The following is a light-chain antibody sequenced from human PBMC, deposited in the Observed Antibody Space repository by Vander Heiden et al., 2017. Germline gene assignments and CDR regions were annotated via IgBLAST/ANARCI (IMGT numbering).Light chain of an antibody. V-gene: IGKV3-15*01. CDR2: DAS. J-gene: IGKJ2*01. Sequence: EIVLTQSPATLSVSPGERAVLSCRASQSIRPRLAWYQHKPGQAPRLLIYDASTRATDIPARFSGTGSGAEFTLTISSLQSEDSAVYYCQQYVTWPPVSFGQGTKLEIK. CDR3: QQYVTWPPVS. CDR1: QSIRPR.